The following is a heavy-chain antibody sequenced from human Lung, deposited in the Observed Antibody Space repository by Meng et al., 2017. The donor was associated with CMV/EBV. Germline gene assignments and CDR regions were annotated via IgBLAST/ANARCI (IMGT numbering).Heavy chain of an antibody. J-gene: IGHJ5*02. D-gene: IGHD3-3*01. CDR2: IIPIIGKT. CDR3: ARTLIGVARFDP. Sequence: SXXVSXKASGGTFSNYAISWVRQAPGQGLEWMGGIIPIIGKTSYAQNLQGRVTITADNSTSTVYMELSSLRSEDTAVYYCARTLIGVARFDPWCQGTLVTVSS. CDR1: GGTFSNYA. V-gene: IGHV1-69*10.